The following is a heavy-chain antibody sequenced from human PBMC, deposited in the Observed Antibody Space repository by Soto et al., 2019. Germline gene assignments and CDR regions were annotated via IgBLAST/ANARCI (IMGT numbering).Heavy chain of an antibody. CDR3: ARSSVRGSDGPDDLGMDV. CDR1: GYSFNSYG. Sequence: QVQLVQSGAEVKKPGASVKVSCKASGYSFNSYGITWVRQAPGQGLEWMGWISAYNGNTNYAQKLQGRVTMTTDTATSTAYMEVRSLRSDDTAVYYCARSSVRGSDGPDDLGMDVWGQGTTVTVSS. D-gene: IGHD6-25*01. CDR2: ISAYNGNT. V-gene: IGHV1-18*04. J-gene: IGHJ6*02.